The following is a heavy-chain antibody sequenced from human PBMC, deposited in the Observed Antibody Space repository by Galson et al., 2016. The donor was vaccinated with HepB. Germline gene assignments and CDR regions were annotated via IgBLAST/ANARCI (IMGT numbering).Heavy chain of an antibody. D-gene: IGHD1-7*01. V-gene: IGHV4-34*01. Sequence: SETLSLTCAVHGGSFSGYYWNWIRQPAGKGPEWIGEINHRGSTNYNPSLKGRVTISVDMSKNQFSLRLNSVTAADTAVYYCAKKGRWHYAAPYYFDSWGQGTLVTVSS. CDR3: AKKGRWHYAAPYYFDS. CDR2: INHRGST. J-gene: IGHJ4*02. CDR1: GGSFSGYY.